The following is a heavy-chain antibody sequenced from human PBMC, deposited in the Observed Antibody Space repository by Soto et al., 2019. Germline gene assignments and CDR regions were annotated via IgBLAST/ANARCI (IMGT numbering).Heavy chain of an antibody. J-gene: IGHJ4*02. CDR1: GFTFTFYA. Sequence: PGGSLRLSCAASGFTFTFYAMSWVRQAPGKGLQRVSGITGSGDITYYADSVKDRFTISRDNSKNTLYLQMNSLRAEDTAVYYCAKEEDSGGYKGFSFDFWGQGPWSPSPQ. D-gene: IGHD3-22*01. CDR3: AKEEDSGGYKGFSFDF. CDR2: ITGSGDIT. V-gene: IGHV3-23*01.